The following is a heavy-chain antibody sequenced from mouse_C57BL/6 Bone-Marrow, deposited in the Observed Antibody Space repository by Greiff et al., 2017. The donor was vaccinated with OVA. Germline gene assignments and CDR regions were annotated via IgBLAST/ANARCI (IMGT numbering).Heavy chain of an antibody. V-gene: IGHV1-20*01. J-gene: IGHJ2*01. Sequence: EVQGVESGPELVKPGDSVKISCKASGYSFTGYFMNWVMQSHGKSLEWIGRINPYNGDTFYNQKFKGKATLTVDKSSSTAHMELRSLTSEDSAVYYCARYRDYGPDYWGQGTTLTVSS. CDR3: ARYRDYGPDY. CDR2: INPYNGDT. CDR1: GYSFTGYF. D-gene: IGHD1-1*01.